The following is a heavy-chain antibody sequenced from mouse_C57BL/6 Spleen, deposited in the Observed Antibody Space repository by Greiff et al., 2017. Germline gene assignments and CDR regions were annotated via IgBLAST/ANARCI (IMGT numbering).Heavy chain of an antibody. Sequence: VQLQQSGPGLVAPSQSLSITCTVSGFSLNSYGVHWVRQPPGKGLEWLVVIWRDGGTTYNSALKSRLSISKDNSKSQVFLKMNSLQTDDTAMYYCARHGGSSGFAYWGQGTLVTVSA. D-gene: IGHD1-1*01. V-gene: IGHV2-6-1*01. CDR2: IWRDGGT. J-gene: IGHJ3*01. CDR1: GFSLNSYG. CDR3: ARHGGSSGFAY.